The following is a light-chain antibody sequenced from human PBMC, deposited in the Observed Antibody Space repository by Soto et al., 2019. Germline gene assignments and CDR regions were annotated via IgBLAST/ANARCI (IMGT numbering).Light chain of an antibody. J-gene: IGKJ1*01. CDR3: QQDYNLPPA. CDR1: QSVSSSY. Sequence: EIVITQSPATLSFSRGERATLSCRASQSVSSSYLSWYQQKPGQAPRLLIYGASTRATGIPARFSGSGSGTDFTLTISSLQPEDFAVYYCQQDYNLPPAFGQGTKV. V-gene: IGKV3D-7*01. CDR2: GAS.